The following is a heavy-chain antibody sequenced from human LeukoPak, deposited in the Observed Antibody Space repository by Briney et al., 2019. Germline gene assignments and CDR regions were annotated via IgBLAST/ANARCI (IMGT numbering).Heavy chain of an antibody. Sequence: SETLSLTCTVSGGSISTYYWSWIRQPPGKGLEWIAYIYYSGSTNYNPSLESRVTISVDSSKNQFSLKLSSVTAADTAVYYCATYPFRGDTHYFDYWGQGILVTVSS. CDR1: GGSISTYY. CDR2: IYYSGST. V-gene: IGHV4-59*01. CDR3: ATYPFRGDTHYFDY. J-gene: IGHJ4*02. D-gene: IGHD3-10*01.